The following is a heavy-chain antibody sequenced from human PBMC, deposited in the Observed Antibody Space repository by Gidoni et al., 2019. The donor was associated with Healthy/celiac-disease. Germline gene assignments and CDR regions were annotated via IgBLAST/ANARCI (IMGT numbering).Heavy chain of an antibody. CDR3: ARVYYDFWSGYRNWFDP. CDR1: GGSISSYY. D-gene: IGHD3-3*01. J-gene: IGHJ5*02. CDR2: IYYSGST. Sequence: QVQLQESGPGLVKPSETLSLTCTVSGGSISSYYWSWIRQPPGKGLEWIGYIYYSGSTNYNPSLKSRVTISVDTSKNQFSRKLSSVTAADTAVYYCARVYYDFWSGYRNWFDPWGQGTLVTVSS. V-gene: IGHV4-59*01.